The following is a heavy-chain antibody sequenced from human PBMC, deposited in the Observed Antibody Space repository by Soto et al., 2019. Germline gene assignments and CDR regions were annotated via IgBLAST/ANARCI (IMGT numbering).Heavy chain of an antibody. CDR3: ARDTGGSSDPYYFDY. D-gene: IGHD6-6*01. Sequence: HPVGSLRLSCAASGFTFSSYGMHWVRQAPGKGLEWVAVIWYDGSNKYYADSVKGRFTISRDNSKNTLYLQMNSLRAEDTAVYYCARDTGGSSDPYYFDYWGQGTLVTVSS. J-gene: IGHJ4*02. CDR1: GFTFSSYG. V-gene: IGHV3-33*01. CDR2: IWYDGSNK.